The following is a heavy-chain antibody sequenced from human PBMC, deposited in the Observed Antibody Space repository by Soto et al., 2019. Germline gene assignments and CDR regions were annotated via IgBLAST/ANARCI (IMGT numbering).Heavy chain of an antibody. J-gene: IGHJ4*02. CDR3: ARDSRYVGDNYGLDH. V-gene: IGHV3-53*01. CDR1: GFTVSRTY. D-gene: IGHD3-16*01. Sequence: GGSLRLSCAASGFTVSRTYTTWVRQAPGKGLEWVSVIYSAGNTYYADSVKGRFTISRDNSRNTVYLQMNSLRAEDTAIYYCARDSRYVGDNYGLDHWGQGSLVTVSS. CDR2: IYSAGNT.